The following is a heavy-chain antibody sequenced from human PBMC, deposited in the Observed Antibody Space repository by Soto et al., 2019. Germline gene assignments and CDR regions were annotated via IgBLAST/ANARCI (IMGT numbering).Heavy chain of an antibody. CDR1: GFSLSTSGVG. J-gene: IGHJ4*02. Sequence: QITLKESGPPLVKPTQTLTLTCTFSGFSLSTSGVGVGWIRQPPGKALEWLAVIYWDDTKHYSQSLKSRLTXXTXXSKNQVVLTMTNMDPVDTATYYCAHKGYGDYPIDYWGQGTLVTVSS. V-gene: IGHV2-5*02. CDR3: AHKGYGDYPIDY. CDR2: IYWDDTK. D-gene: IGHD4-17*01.